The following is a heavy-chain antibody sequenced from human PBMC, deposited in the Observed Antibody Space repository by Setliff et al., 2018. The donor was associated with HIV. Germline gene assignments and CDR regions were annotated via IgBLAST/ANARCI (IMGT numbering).Heavy chain of an antibody. CDR2: VIPMYITV. CDR1: GGSFSSFG. D-gene: IGHD4-17*01. J-gene: IGHJ6*02. Sequence: SVKVSCKASGGSFSSFGINWVRQAPGQGLEWMGGVIPMYITVNYAQKFHGRVTITTDESTSTAYMELSGLRSEDTAVYYCAKDDYGDYGSSYYFGMDVWGQGTTVTVSS. CDR3: AKDDYGDYGSSYYFGMDV. V-gene: IGHV1-69*05.